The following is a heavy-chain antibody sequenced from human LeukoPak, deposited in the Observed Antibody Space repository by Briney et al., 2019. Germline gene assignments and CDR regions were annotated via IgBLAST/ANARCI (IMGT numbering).Heavy chain of an antibody. J-gene: IGHJ6*02. V-gene: IGHV3-23*01. Sequence: PGGSLRLSCAASGFTFSSYAMSWVRQAPGKGLEWVSAISGSGGSTYYADSVKGRFTISRDNSKNTLYLQMNSLRAEDTAVYYCAKGRITMVRGVDGMDVWGQGTTVTVSS. CDR2: ISGSGGST. CDR3: AKGRITMVRGVDGMDV. D-gene: IGHD3-10*01. CDR1: GFTFSSYA.